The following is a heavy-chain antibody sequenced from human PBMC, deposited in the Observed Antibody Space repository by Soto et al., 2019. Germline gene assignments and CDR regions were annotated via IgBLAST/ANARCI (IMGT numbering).Heavy chain of an antibody. CDR1: GGSISSSSYY. J-gene: IGHJ4*02. Sequence: QLQLQESGPGLVKPSETLSLTCTVSGGSISSSSYYWGWIRQPPGRGLEWIGSIYYGGTTYYNPSFKSRLTMSVDTANNQFSLSLSSMTAADTAVYYCARQYTYDWHAGNDYWGQGALVTVSS. D-gene: IGHD1-20*01. V-gene: IGHV4-39*01. CDR2: IYYGGTT. CDR3: ARQYTYDWHAGNDY.